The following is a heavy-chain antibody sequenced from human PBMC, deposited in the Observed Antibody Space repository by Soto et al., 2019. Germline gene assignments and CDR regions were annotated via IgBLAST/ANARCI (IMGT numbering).Heavy chain of an antibody. CDR2: MDPKSGNT. CDR3: ARRDDYGDYFDY. D-gene: IGHD4-17*01. V-gene: IGHV1-8*01. CDR1: GYTFSRYH. J-gene: IGHJ4*01. Sequence: QVQLVQSGAEVKKPGASVKVSCKACGYTFSRYHINWVRQATGQGLEWLGWMDPKSGNTDYAQKFQGRVTMTMNTSISTAYMDLDSLRSDDTAVYYCARRDDYGDYFDYWGQGTLVTVSS.